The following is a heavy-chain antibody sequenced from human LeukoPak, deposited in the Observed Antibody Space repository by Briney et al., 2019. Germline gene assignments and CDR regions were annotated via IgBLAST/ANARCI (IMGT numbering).Heavy chain of an antibody. Sequence: GGSLRLSCAASGFTFSNAWMSWVRQAPGKGLEWVGRIKSKTDGGTTDYAAPVEGRFTISRDDSKNTLYLQMNSLRAEDTAVYYCAKDPDYGGTAHFDYWGQGTLVTVSS. J-gene: IGHJ4*02. V-gene: IGHV3-15*01. CDR1: GFTFSNAW. D-gene: IGHD4-23*01. CDR2: IKSKTDGGTT. CDR3: AKDPDYGGTAHFDY.